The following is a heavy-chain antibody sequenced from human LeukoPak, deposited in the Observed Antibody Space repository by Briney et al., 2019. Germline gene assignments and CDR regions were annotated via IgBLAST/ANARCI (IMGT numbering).Heavy chain of an antibody. J-gene: IGHJ3*02. V-gene: IGHV4-38-2*02. Sequence: PSETLSLTCTVSGYSISGGYYWGWIRQPPGKGLEWIANVYRTGSTYYNPSLQSRVTISVDTSKNQFSLKLSSVTAADTAVYYCARVQGGITFGGVIVIRRAWAAFDIWGQGTMVTVSS. CDR2: VYRTGST. CDR3: ARVQGGITFGGVIVIRRAWAAFDI. D-gene: IGHD3-16*02. CDR1: GYSISGGYY.